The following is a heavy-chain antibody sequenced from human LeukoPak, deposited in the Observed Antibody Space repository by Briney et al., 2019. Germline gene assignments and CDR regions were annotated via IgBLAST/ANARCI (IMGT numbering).Heavy chain of an antibody. CDR1: GFIFSQYS. J-gene: IGHJ4*02. Sequence: GGSLRLSCAASGFIFSQYSINWVRQAPGKGLEWVSHIRSTGDTFYTDSVRGRFTISRDNARNSLALQMNSLRVEDTAVYYCARDRTLGQRDGFILFWGQGTLVTVSP. CDR3: ARDRTLGQRDGFILF. D-gene: IGHD5-24*01. V-gene: IGHV3-48*01. CDR2: IRSTGDT.